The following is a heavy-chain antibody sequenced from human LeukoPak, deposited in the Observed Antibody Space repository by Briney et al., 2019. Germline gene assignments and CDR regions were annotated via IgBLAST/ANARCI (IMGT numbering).Heavy chain of an antibody. CDR2: IYYSGST. D-gene: IGHD6-19*01. J-gene: IGHJ4*02. Sequence: PSETLSLTCAVYGGSFSGYYWSWIRQPPGKGLEWIGYIYYSGSTNYNPSLKSRVTISVDTSKNQFSLKLSSVTAADTAVYYCARGYSGWAFDYWGQGTLVTVSS. V-gene: IGHV4-59*01. CDR3: ARGYSGWAFDY. CDR1: GGSFSGYY.